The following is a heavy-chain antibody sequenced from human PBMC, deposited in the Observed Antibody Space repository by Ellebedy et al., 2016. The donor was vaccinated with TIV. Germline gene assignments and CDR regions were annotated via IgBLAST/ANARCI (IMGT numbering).Heavy chain of an antibody. J-gene: IGHJ4*02. CDR3: ARRAVAATQGAFDN. D-gene: IGHD6-19*01. CDR1: GGSLNSSSTYY. Sequence: MPSETLSLTCTVSGGSLNSSSTYYWGWIRQPPGTGLEWIGDIYYAGNTYYNPSLQSRVTMSVDTSNNQFSLRLSSVAAADTAVYFCARRAVAATQGAFDNWGQGALVTVSS. V-gene: IGHV4-39*01. CDR2: IYYAGNT.